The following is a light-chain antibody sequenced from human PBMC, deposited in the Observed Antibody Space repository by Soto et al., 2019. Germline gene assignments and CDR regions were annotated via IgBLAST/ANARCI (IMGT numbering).Light chain of an antibody. CDR1: QSVSSY. CDR3: QQRSNCPWT. V-gene: IGKV3-11*01. Sequence: DIGLTQSPATLSLSPGERATLSCRASQSVSSYLAWYQQKPGQAPRLLIYDASNRATGIPARFSGSGSGTDFTLTISSLEPEDFAVYYCQQRSNCPWTFGQGTKVAIK. J-gene: IGKJ1*01. CDR2: DAS.